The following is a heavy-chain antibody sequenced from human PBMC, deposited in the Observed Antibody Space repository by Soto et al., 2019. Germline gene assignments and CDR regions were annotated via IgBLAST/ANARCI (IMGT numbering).Heavy chain of an antibody. Sequence: ASGKVSCKDSGYTLSENQIHWLRCAHGHRLELMGRIDPKSGDTTFAQTYQGSVTMTRDTSSNTVYMPLNSLRSDDTAVYYCARDTIWTYTWNYARLKYLDPWGQGTMVPVSS. D-gene: IGHD1-7*01. V-gene: IGHV1-2*02. CDR3: ARDTIWTYTWNYARLKYLDP. CDR2: IDPKSGDT. J-gene: IGHJ5*02. CDR1: GYTLSENQ.